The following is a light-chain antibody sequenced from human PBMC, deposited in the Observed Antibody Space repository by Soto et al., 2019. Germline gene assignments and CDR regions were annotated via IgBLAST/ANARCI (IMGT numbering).Light chain of an antibody. CDR3: SSYTGSSTPYV. V-gene: IGLV2-14*01. Sequence: QSVLTQPASVSGSPGQSITISCTGTSSDGGGYNYVSWYQQHPGKDPKLMIYEVSNRPSGVSNRFSGSKSGNTASLTISGLQAEDEADYYCSSYTGSSTPYVFGTGTKLTVL. CDR2: EVS. J-gene: IGLJ1*01. CDR1: SSDGGGYNY.